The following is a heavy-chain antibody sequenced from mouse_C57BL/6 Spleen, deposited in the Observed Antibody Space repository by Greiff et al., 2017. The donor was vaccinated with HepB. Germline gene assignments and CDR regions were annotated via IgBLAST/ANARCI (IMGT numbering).Heavy chain of an antibody. CDR1: GYTFTSYW. D-gene: IGHD1-1*01. Sequence: VQLQQPGAELVKPGASVQMSCKASGYTFTSYWITWVKQRPGQGLEWIGDIYPGSGSTNYNEKFKSKATLTVDTSSSTAYMQLSSLTSEDSAVYYCARRLLRYGYFDVWGTGTTVTVSS. V-gene: IGHV1-55*01. CDR2: IYPGSGST. CDR3: ARRLLRYGYFDV. J-gene: IGHJ1*03.